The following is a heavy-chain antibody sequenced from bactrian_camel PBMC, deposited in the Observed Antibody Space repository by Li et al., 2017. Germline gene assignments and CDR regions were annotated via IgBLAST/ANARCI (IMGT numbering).Heavy chain of an antibody. J-gene: IGHJ4*01. CDR2: IDRSGQTT. CDR1: GFTTGLTLESKC. V-gene: IGHV3S32*01. CDR3: VTEDCYAGSWCSRPQYNH. Sequence: VQLVESGGGSVQPGGSLNVSCTASGFTTGLTLESKCMGWFRQAPGKGREGVAGIDRSGQTTYVGFVKGRFTISRDNAKNTLALEMNSLKTEDAAVYYCVTEDCYAGSWCSRPQYNHWGQGTQVTVS. D-gene: IGHD3*01.